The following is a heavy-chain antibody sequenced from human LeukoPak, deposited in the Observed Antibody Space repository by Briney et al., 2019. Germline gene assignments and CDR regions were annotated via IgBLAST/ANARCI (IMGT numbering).Heavy chain of an antibody. CDR2: ISSSGSTM. V-gene: IGHV3-11*01. J-gene: IGHJ6*03. CDR1: GFTFSDYY. Sequence: GGSLRLSCAASGFTFSDYYMSWIRQAPGKGLEWVSYISSSGSTMYYADSVKGRFTISRDNAKNSLYLQMNSLRAEDTAVYYCARADYGDYWARGYYYMDVWGKGTTVTVSS. D-gene: IGHD4-17*01. CDR3: ARADYGDYWARGYYYMDV.